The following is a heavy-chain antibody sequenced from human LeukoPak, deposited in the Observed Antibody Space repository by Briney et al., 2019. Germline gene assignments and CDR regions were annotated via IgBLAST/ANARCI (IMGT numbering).Heavy chain of an antibody. V-gene: IGHV1-46*01. D-gene: IGHD1-1*01. CDR2: INPSGGST. Sequence: ASVKVSCLASGYTYTSYFMHWVRQAAGQGLDWMGIINPSGGSTSYAQKLQGRVTMTRDTSTSTVYMELSSLRSEDTAVYYCASSERSYYGMDVWGKGTTVTVSS. CDR3: ASSERSYYGMDV. J-gene: IGHJ6*04. CDR1: GYTYTSYF.